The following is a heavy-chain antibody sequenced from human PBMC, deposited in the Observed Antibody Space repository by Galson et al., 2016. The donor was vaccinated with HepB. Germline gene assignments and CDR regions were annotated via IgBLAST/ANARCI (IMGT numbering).Heavy chain of an antibody. D-gene: IGHD2-2*01. J-gene: IGHJ3*02. CDR2: LYRDGST. CDR3: ARDSWDIVVVSPAMFTFDI. V-gene: IGHV3-53*01. CDR1: GLTVSGDY. Sequence: SLRLSCAVSGLTVSGDYMSWVRQAPGKGLEWVSVLYRDGSTYYADCVEGRFTISRDNAKNSLSLQMNSLRVEDTAVYYCARDSWDIVVVSPAMFTFDIWGQGTMVTVSS.